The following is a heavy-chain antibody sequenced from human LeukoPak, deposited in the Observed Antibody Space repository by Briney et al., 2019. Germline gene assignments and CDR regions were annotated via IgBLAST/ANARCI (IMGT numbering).Heavy chain of an antibody. CDR2: ISGSGGST. Sequence: PGGSLRLSCAASGFTFSSYAMSWVRQAPGKGLEWVSAISGSGGSTYYADSVKGRFTISRDNSKNTLYLQMNSLRAEDTAVYYCASAWAAAGLDYYSVMDVWGQGTTVTVSS. J-gene: IGHJ6*02. CDR3: ASAWAAAGLDYYSVMDV. D-gene: IGHD6-13*01. CDR1: GFTFSSYA. V-gene: IGHV3-23*01.